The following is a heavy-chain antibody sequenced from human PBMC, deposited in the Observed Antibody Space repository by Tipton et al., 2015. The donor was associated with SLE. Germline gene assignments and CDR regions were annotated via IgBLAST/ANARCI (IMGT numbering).Heavy chain of an antibody. Sequence: SLRLSCAASGFTFSSYGMNWVRQAPGKGLEWVSSISSSSYIYYVDSVKGRFTISRDNAKNSLYLQMNSLRAEDTAVYYCASSVVPAAIYYYYYYGMDVWGQGTTVTVSS. CDR3: ASSVVPAAIYYYYYYGMDV. D-gene: IGHD2-2*01. V-gene: IGHV3-21*01. J-gene: IGHJ6*02. CDR1: GFTFSSYG. CDR2: ISSSSYI.